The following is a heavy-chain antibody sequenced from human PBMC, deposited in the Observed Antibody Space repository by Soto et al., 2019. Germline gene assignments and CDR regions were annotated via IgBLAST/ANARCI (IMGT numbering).Heavy chain of an antibody. J-gene: IGHJ6*02. CDR2: IDPTDSYT. CDR1: GYSFTTYW. Sequence: ESLKISCKTSGYSFTTYWISWVRQMPGKGLEWMGRIDPTDSYTNYNPSFQGHVTISADKSISTAYLHWSSLQASDTAIYYCARFRLITDFYGMDVWGQGTAVTVSS. D-gene: IGHD3-16*01. V-gene: IGHV5-10-1*01. CDR3: ARFRLITDFYGMDV.